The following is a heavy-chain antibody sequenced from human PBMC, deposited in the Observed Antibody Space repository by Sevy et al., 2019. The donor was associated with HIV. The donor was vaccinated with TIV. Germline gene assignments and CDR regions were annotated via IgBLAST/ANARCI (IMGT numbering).Heavy chain of an antibody. J-gene: IGHJ4*02. CDR3: SRVPRYDEPYYFDY. CDR2: IYTGGGT. D-gene: IGHD3-3*01. Sequence: GGSLRLSCAASGFIVTSHYMAWVRQAPGKGLEWVSSIYTGGGTYYAGSVKGRFTISSYNSKNTLYLQMNSLSAKDTAFYYCSRVPRYDEPYYFDYWGQGALVTVSS. V-gene: IGHV3-53*01. CDR1: GFIVTSHY.